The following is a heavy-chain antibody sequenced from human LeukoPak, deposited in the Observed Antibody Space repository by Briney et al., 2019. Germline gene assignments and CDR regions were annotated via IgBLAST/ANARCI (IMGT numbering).Heavy chain of an antibody. CDR1: GYSFTNYY. V-gene: IGHV1-46*01. D-gene: IGHD1-26*01. Sequence: WASVRISCKASGYSFTNYYLHWVRQAPGQGLEWMGKIDPSGGSTSYAQKFRGRVTMSRDTSTTTVYMELSSLRSEDMALYYCTRNGWVGAPQLGAFDTWGQGTMVTVSS. CDR3: TRNGWVGAPQLGAFDT. J-gene: IGHJ3*02. CDR2: IDPSGGST.